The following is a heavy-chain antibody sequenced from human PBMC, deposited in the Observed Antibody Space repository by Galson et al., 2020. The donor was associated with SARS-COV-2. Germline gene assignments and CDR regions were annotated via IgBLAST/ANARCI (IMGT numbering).Heavy chain of an antibody. V-gene: IGHV3-33*06. CDR3: AKHRTSGSFFDAFDL. CDR2: IWYDGSNK. J-gene: IGHJ3*01. D-gene: IGHD1-26*01. Sequence: GGSLRLSCAASGFTFNTYVMHWVRQAPGKGLEWVAVIWYDGSNKYYADSVKGRFTISRDNSKNTLYLQMSSLRADDTAVYYCAKHRTSGSFFDAFDLWGQGTMVTVSS. CDR1: GFTFNTYV.